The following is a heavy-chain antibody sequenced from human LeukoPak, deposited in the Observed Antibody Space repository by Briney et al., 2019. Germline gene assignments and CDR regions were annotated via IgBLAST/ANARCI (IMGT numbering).Heavy chain of an antibody. CDR2: IYYSGST. V-gene: IGHV4-59*01. CDR1: GGSISSYY. D-gene: IGHD5-24*01. J-gene: IGHJ4*02. Sequence: ASETLSLTCTVSGGSISSYYWSWIRQPPGKGLEWIGYIYYSGSTNYNPSPKSRVTISVDTSKNQFSLKLSSVTAADTAVYYCARDPGMATSYYFDYWGQGTLVTVSS. CDR3: ARDPGMATSYYFDY.